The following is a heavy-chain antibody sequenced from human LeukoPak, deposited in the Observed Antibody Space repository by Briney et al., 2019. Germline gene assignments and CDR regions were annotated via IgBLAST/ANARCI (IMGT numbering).Heavy chain of an antibody. D-gene: IGHD3-22*01. V-gene: IGHV1-69*13. CDR1: RGTFSRYA. CDR2: IIPIFGTA. J-gene: IGHJ6*02. CDR3: ARDNYDSSGYYLRGYYYGMDV. Sequence: GASVKVSCKASRGTFSRYAISWVRQAPRHELEWMGGIIPIFGTANYAQKFQGRVTITADESTSTAYMELSSLRSEDTAVYYCARDNYDSSGYYLRGYYYGMDVWGQGTTVTVSS.